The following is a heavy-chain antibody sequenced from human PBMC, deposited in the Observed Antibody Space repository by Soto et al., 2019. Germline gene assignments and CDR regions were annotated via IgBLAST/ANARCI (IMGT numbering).Heavy chain of an antibody. V-gene: IGHV3-9*01. CDR3: AKGPSRYYFDY. D-gene: IGHD6-25*01. J-gene: IGHJ4*02. Sequence: GGSLRLSCAASGFTFDDYAMHWVRQAPGKGLEWVSGISWNSGSIGYADSVKGRFTISRDNAKNSLYLQMNSLRAEDTALYYCAKGPSRYYFDYWGQGTLVTVSS. CDR2: ISWNSGSI. CDR1: GFTFDDYA.